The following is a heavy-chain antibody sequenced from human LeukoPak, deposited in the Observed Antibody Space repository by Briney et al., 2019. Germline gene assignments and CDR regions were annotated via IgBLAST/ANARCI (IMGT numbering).Heavy chain of an antibody. CDR1: GLAFSAYK. D-gene: IGHD2-15*01. V-gene: IGHV3-74*01. Sequence: QIGGSMRLSCAASGLAFSAYKMYWVRQAPRKGLVWVSRISTDGYTTDYADFVQGRFTASRDNTKNTWSLEMNSLRAEDTAVYYCVVGGSPGYWGQGTLVTVSS. J-gene: IGHJ4*02. CDR2: ISTDGYTT. CDR3: VVGGSPGY.